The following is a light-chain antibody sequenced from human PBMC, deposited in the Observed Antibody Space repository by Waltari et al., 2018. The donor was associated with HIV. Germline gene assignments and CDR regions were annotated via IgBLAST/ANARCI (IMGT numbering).Light chain of an antibody. CDR2: EGS. V-gene: IGLV2-23*01. J-gene: IGLJ1*01. Sequence: QSALTQPASVSGSPGQSITISCTGTSSDVGIYNLVSWYQQHPGKAPKLMIYEGSKRPSGVSNRFSGSKSGNTASLTISGLQAEDEADYYCCSYAGSSLYVFGTGTKVTVL. CDR1: SSDVGIYNL. CDR3: CSYAGSSLYV.